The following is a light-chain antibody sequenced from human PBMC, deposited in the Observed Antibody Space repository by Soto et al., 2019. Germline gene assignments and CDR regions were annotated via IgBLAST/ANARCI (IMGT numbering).Light chain of an antibody. CDR3: LQDYGDSWA. V-gene: IGKV1-6*01. J-gene: IGKJ1*01. Sequence: QMTQSPSSLSASVGEKIIITCRASRDVGSDVSWYQQKPGQAPKLLIYAASNLYTGVPSRFSGSRSGTEFTLTISSLQPEDFASYYCLQDYGDSWAFGQGTKVDIK. CDR2: AAS. CDR1: RDVGSD.